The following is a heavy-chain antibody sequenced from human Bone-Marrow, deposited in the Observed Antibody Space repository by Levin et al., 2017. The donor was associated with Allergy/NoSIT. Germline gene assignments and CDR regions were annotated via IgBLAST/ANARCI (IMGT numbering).Heavy chain of an antibody. CDR1: GFTFSSYA. Sequence: SCAASGFTFSSYAMHWVRQAPGKGLEWVAVISYDGSNKYYADSVKGRFTISRDNSKNTLYLQMNSLRAEDTAVYYCARGVGANRFDPWGQGTLVTVSS. D-gene: IGHD3-10*01. J-gene: IGHJ5*02. CDR2: ISYDGSNK. CDR3: ARGVGANRFDP. V-gene: IGHV3-30-3*01.